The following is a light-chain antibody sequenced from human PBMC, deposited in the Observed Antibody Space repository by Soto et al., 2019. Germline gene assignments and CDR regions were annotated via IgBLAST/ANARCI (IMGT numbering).Light chain of an antibody. J-gene: IGKJ5*01. Sequence: EIVLTQSPDTLSLSPGERATLSFWASHSVTTHLAWFQQRPGQTPRLLIYDASTRAPGIPARFSGRGSGADFTLTISSLEPEDFAVYYCQQRSDPITFGQGTRLEIK. CDR1: HSVTTH. CDR2: DAS. CDR3: QQRSDPIT. V-gene: IGKV3-11*01.